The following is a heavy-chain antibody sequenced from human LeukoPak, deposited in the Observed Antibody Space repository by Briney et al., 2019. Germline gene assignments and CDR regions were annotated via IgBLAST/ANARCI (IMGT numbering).Heavy chain of an antibody. CDR2: IYENGGAT. CDR1: GFTFRSHA. J-gene: IGHJ4*02. Sequence: GGSPRLSCVGSGFTFRSHAMSWVRQAPEKGLEFVSGIYENGGATYYADSVKGRFSISRDNSKNTLYLQMDSLRGEDTAVYYCAKDFRIGYSAHFDYWGQGALVTVSS. V-gene: IGHV3-23*01. D-gene: IGHD2-21*01. CDR3: AKDFRIGYSAHFDY.